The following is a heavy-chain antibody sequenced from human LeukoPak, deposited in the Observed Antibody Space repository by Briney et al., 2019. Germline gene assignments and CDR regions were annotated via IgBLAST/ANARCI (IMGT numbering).Heavy chain of an antibody. D-gene: IGHD4-17*01. CDR2: IIPIFGTA. V-gene: IGHV1-69*05. CDR3: AGGQSYGVPVGYYYMDV. CDR1: GGTFSSYA. J-gene: IGHJ6*03. Sequence: SVKVSCKASGGTFSSYAISWVRQAPGQGLEWMGGIIPIFGTANYAQKFQGRVTITTDESTSTAYMELSSLRSEDTAVYYCAGGQSYGVPVGYYYMDVWGKGTTVTVSS.